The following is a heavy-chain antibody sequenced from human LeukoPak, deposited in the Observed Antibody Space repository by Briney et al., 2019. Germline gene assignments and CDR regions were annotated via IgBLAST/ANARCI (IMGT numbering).Heavy chain of an antibody. Sequence: PGGSLRLSCTASGFTFGDYAMSWVRQAPGKGLEWVGFIRSKAYGGTTEYAASVKGRFTISRDNSKNTLYLQMNSLRAEDTAVYYCATSFALLGWYFQHWGQGTLVTVSS. CDR3: ATSFALLGWYFQH. V-gene: IGHV3-49*04. CDR1: GFTFGDYA. D-gene: IGHD2/OR15-2a*01. CDR2: IRSKAYGGTT. J-gene: IGHJ1*01.